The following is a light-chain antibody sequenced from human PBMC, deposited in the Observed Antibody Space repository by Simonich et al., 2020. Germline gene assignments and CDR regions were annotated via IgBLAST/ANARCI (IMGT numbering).Light chain of an antibody. V-gene: IGLV2-23*03. CDR1: SRDVGGYNL. Sequence: QSALTQPASVSGSPGQSITISCTGTSRDVGGYNLVSWYQQHPGKAPKLMIYEGRKRPPGVFNRFSGSKSGNTASLTISGLQAEDEADYYCCSYAGSSTFVVFGGGTKLTVL. CDR3: CSYAGSSTFVV. CDR2: EGR. J-gene: IGLJ2*01.